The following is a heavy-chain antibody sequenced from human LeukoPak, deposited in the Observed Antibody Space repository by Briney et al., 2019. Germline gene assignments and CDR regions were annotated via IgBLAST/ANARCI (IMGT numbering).Heavy chain of an antibody. D-gene: IGHD3-9*01. CDR3: ARDMTGSHNWFDP. Sequence: GGSLRLSCAASGFTFSSYAMHWVRQAPGKGLEWVAVISYDGSNKNYADSVKGRFTISRDNSKNTLYLQMNSLRAEDTAVYYCARDMTGSHNWFDPWGQGTLVTVSS. V-gene: IGHV3-30*04. CDR1: GFTFSSYA. CDR2: ISYDGSNK. J-gene: IGHJ5*02.